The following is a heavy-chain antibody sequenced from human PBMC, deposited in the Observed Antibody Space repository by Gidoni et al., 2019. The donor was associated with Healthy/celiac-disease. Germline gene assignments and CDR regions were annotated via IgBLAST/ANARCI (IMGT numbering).Heavy chain of an antibody. Sequence: EVQLVESGGGLVQPGGSLSLYCAASGLTFSSYDMHWVRQATGKGLEWVSAIVTAGDTYYPGSVKGRFTISRENAKNSLYLQMNSLRAGDTAVYYCARERAYCSSTSCDGGMDVWGQGTTVTVSS. CDR1: GLTFSSYD. V-gene: IGHV3-13*01. J-gene: IGHJ6*02. CDR3: ARERAYCSSTSCDGGMDV. D-gene: IGHD2-2*01. CDR2: IVTAGDT.